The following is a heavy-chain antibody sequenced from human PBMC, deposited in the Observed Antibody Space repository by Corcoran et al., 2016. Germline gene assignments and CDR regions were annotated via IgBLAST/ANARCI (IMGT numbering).Heavy chain of an antibody. V-gene: IGHV3-73*02. J-gene: IGHJ4*02. CDR2: IRSKANSYAT. Sequence: EVQLVESGGGLVQPGGSLKLSCAASGFTFSGSAMHWVRQASGKGLEWVGRIRSKANSYATAYAASVKGRFTISRDDSKNTAYLQMNSLKTEDTAVYYGTRFSGSGDYWGQGTLVTVSS. CDR1: GFTFSGSA. D-gene: IGHD5-12*01. CDR3: TRFSGSGDY.